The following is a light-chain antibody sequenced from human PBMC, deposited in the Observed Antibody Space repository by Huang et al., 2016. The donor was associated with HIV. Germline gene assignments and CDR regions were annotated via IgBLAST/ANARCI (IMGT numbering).Light chain of an antibody. CDR1: QSISSY. J-gene: IGKJ1*01. V-gene: IGKV1-39*01. Sequence: DIQMTQSPSSLSASVGDRVTITCRASQSISSYLSWYQQKPGKAPKLLIYGASILQRWVPSRFSGSGSRTDFTLTISSVQPEDLATYYCQQSYNTPWTFGQGTKVEIK. CDR3: QQSYNTPWT. CDR2: GAS.